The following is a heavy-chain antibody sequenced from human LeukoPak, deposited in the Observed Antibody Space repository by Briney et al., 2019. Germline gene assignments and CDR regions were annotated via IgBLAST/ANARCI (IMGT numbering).Heavy chain of an antibody. D-gene: IGHD2-15*01. CDR2: IKQEGSEK. V-gene: IGHV3-7*01. J-gene: IGHJ6*02. CDR1: GFTFSQYW. Sequence: GGSLRLSCAASGFTFSQYWMNWVRQAPGKGLEWVANIKQEGSEKYYVGSVKGRFTISRDNAKNSLYPQMNSLRAEDTAVYYCARGLSEGGYYYFGMNVWGQGTTVTVSS. CDR3: ARGLSEGGYYYFGMNV.